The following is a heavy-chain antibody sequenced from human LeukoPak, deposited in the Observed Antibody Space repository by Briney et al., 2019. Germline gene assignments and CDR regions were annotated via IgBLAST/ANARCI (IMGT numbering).Heavy chain of an antibody. D-gene: IGHD2-15*01. V-gene: IGHV4-4*09. J-gene: IGHJ4*02. CDR2: VHTSGST. CDR3: ARPGQSSWWVYFNY. Sequence: SETLSLTCTVSGDFSSFYYWSWIRQPPGKGLEWIGNVHTSGSTDYNPSLKSRVSMSIDTSKNQFSLKLTSVTAADTAVYYCARPGQSSWWVYFNYWGQGTLVTVSS. CDR1: GDFSSFYY.